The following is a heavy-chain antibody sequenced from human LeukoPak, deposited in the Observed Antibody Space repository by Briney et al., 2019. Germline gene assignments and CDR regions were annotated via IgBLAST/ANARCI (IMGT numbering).Heavy chain of an antibody. CDR3: ARGASLYYYDSSGYYASFDY. Sequence: GGSLRLSCAASGFTFSSYSMNWVRQAPGKGLEWVSSISSSSSYIYYADSVKGRFTISRDNAKNSLYLQMNSLRAEDTAVYYCARGASLYYYDSSGYYASFDYWGQGTLVTVSS. D-gene: IGHD3-22*01. CDR1: GFTFSSYS. V-gene: IGHV3-21*01. CDR2: ISSSSSYI. J-gene: IGHJ4*02.